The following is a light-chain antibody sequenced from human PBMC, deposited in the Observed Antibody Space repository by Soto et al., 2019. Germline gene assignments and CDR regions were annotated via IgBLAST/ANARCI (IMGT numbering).Light chain of an antibody. CDR1: SSNIGSNT. J-gene: IGLJ2*01. CDR3: AAWDDSRNGVL. Sequence: QSVLTQPPSASGTPGQRVTISCSGSSSNIGSNTVNWYHQLPGTAPKLVIYSNNQRPSGVPDRFSGSKSGTSASLAISGLQAEDEADYYCAAWDDSRNGVLFGGGTKLTVL. CDR2: SNN. V-gene: IGLV1-44*01.